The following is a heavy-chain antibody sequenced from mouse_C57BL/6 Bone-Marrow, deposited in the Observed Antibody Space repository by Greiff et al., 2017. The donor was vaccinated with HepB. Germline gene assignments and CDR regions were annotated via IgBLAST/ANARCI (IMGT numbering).Heavy chain of an antibody. CDR2: IRSKANGYTT. CDR1: GFTFTDYY. D-gene: IGHD1-1*01. Sequence: EVKLMESGGGLVQPGGSLSLSCAASGFTFTDYYMSWVRQPPGKALEWLGFIRSKANGYTTEYSASVKGRFTFSRDNAQSILYLQMNALRAEDSATYYCARDSSYGAWFAYWGQGTLVTVSA. J-gene: IGHJ3*01. CDR3: ARDSSYGAWFAY. V-gene: IGHV7-3*01.